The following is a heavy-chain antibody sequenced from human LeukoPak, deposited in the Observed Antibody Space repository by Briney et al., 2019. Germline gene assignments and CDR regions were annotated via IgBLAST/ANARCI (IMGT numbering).Heavy chain of an antibody. J-gene: IGHJ4*02. V-gene: IGHV3-53*01. Sequence: GGSLRLSCAASGFTVSGTHMSWVRQAPGKGLEWVAAMYTGGTTYYADSVTGRFTLSRDNSKNTLYLHVNSLRAEDTAVYYCAKDEATSGGGLASWGQGTLVSVSS. CDR1: GFTVSGTH. CDR2: MYTGGTT. CDR3: AKDEATSGGGLAS. D-gene: IGHD3-16*01.